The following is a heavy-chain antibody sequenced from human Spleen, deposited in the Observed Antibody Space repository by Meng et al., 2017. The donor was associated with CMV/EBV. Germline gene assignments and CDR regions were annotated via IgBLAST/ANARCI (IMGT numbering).Heavy chain of an antibody. CDR1: GFTFSIYA. CDR3: AKTPQGGDYPER. D-gene: IGHD4-11*01. CDR2: IYSGGSST. J-gene: IGHJ4*02. Sequence: GESLKISCAASGFTFSIYAMSWVRQAPGKGLEWVSLIYSGGSSTYYADSAKGRFTISRDNSKNTLYLQMNILRGEDTAVYYCAKTPQGGDYPERWGQGTLVTVSS. V-gene: IGHV3-23*03.